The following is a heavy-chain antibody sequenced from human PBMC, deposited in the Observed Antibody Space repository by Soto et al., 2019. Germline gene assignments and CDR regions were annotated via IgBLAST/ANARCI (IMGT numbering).Heavy chain of an antibody. CDR1: GGSISSGDYY. J-gene: IGHJ6*02. CDR2: IYYSGST. Sequence: ASETLSLTCTVSGGSISSGDYYWSWIRQPPGKGLEWIGYIYYSGSTYYNPSLKSRLTMSVDTSKNQFSLKLSSVTAADTAVYYCARERTLMTRASYYGMDVWGQGTTVTVSS. D-gene: IGHD4-17*01. CDR3: ARERTLMTRASYYGMDV. V-gene: IGHV4-30-4*01.